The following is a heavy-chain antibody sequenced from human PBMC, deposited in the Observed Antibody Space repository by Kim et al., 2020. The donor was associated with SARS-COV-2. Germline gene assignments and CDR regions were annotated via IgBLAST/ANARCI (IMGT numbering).Heavy chain of an antibody. J-gene: IGHJ5*01. CDR2: IYSGGST. D-gene: IGHD4-17*01. Sequence: GGSLRLSCAASGFTVSSNYMSWVRQAPGKGLEWVSIIYSGGSTYYADSVKGRFTISRHNSKNTLYLQMNSLRAEDTAVYYCAKGGYGDLSVDSWGQEPWSPSPQ. CDR1: GFTVSSNY. V-gene: IGHV3-53*04. CDR3: AKGGYGDLSVDS.